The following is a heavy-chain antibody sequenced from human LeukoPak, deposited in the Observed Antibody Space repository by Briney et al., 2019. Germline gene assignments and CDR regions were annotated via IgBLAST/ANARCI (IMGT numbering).Heavy chain of an antibody. Sequence: GGSLRLSCAASGFTFSSYGMHWVRQAPGKGLEWVAFIRYDGSNKYYADSVKGRFTISRDNAKNSLYLQMNSLRAEDTAVYYCARGIPVRWLDPYDAFDIWGQGTMVTVSS. V-gene: IGHV3-30*02. D-gene: IGHD6-19*01. J-gene: IGHJ3*02. CDR2: IRYDGSNK. CDR1: GFTFSSYG. CDR3: ARGIPVRWLDPYDAFDI.